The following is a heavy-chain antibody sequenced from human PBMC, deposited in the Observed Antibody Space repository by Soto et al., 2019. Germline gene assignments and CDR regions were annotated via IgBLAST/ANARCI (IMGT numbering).Heavy chain of an antibody. CDR2: IIPIYGTA. CDR3: ARATVTYDYYYYGMDV. V-gene: IGHV1-69*05. D-gene: IGHD4-17*01. CDR1: GGTFSSYA. Sequence: QVQLVQSGAEVKKPGSSVKVSCKASGGTFSSYAINWVRQAPGQGLEWMGGIIPIYGTANYAQKFQGRVTITXXEXTXXAYMELSSLRSEDTAVYYCARATVTYDYYYYGMDVWGQGTTVTVSS. J-gene: IGHJ6*02.